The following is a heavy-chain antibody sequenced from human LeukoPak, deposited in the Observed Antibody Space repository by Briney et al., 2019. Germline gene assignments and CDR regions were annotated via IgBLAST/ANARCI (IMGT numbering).Heavy chain of an antibody. CDR2: INHSGST. Sequence: SETLSLTCAVYGGSFSGYDWSWIRQPPGKGLEWIGEINHSGSTNYNPSLKSRVTISVDTSKNQFSLKLSSVTAADTAVYYCARGRRFPRSSSWYWGQGDYWGQGTLVTVSS. J-gene: IGHJ4*02. D-gene: IGHD6-13*01. CDR3: ARGRRFPRSSSWYWGQGDY. CDR1: GGSFSGYD. V-gene: IGHV4-34*01.